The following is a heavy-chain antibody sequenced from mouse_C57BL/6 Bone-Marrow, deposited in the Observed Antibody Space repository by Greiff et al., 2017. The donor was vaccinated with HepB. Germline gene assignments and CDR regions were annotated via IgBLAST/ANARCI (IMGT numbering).Heavy chain of an antibody. D-gene: IGHD2-4*01. Sequence: EVQLQQSGPELVKPGASVKISCKASGYTFTDYYMNWVKQSHGKSLEWIGDINPNNGGTSYNQKFKGKATLTVDKSSSTAYMELRSLTYEDSAVYYCARDDYYYAMDYWGQGTSVTVSS. CDR3: ARDDYYYAMDY. V-gene: IGHV1-26*01. CDR1: GYTFTDYY. CDR2: INPNNGGT. J-gene: IGHJ4*01.